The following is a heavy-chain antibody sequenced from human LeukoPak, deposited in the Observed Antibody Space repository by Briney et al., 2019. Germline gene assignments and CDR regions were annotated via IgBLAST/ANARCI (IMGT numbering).Heavy chain of an antibody. CDR2: IYYSGST. CDR3: AREHIVVVTATSGSGRFDP. CDR1: GGSISSYY. J-gene: IGHJ5*02. Sequence: SETLSLTCTVSGGSISSYYWSWIRQPPGKGLEWIGYIYYSGSTNYNPSLKSRVTISVDTSKNQFSLKLSSVTAADTAVYYCAREHIVVVTATSGSGRFDPWGQGTLVTVSS. D-gene: IGHD2-21*02. V-gene: IGHV4-59*01.